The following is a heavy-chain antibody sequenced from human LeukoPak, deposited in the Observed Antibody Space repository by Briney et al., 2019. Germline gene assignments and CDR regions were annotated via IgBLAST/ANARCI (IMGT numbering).Heavy chain of an antibody. J-gene: IGHJ4*02. V-gene: IGHV1-2*02. CDR3: ARDRRVVVAATPGYY. CDR1: GYTFTGYY. Sequence: ASVKVSCKASGYTFTGYYMHWVRQAPGQGLEWMGWINPNSGGTNYAQKFQGRVTMTRDTSISTAYMELSRLRSDDTAVYYCARDRRVVVAATPGYYWGQGTLVTVSS. D-gene: IGHD2-15*01. CDR2: INPNSGGT.